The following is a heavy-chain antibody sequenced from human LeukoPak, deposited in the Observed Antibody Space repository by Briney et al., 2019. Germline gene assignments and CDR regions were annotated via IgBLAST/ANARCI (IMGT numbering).Heavy chain of an antibody. CDR2: IYYSGST. CDR1: GGSISSYY. Sequence: SETLSLTCTVSGGSISSYYWSWIRQPPGNGLKWIGYIYYSGSTNYNPSLKSRVTISVDTSKNQFSLKLSSVTAADTAVYYCARVNRSSWYFDYWGQGTLVTVSS. J-gene: IGHJ4*02. CDR3: ARVNRSSWYFDY. V-gene: IGHV4-59*01. D-gene: IGHD6-13*01.